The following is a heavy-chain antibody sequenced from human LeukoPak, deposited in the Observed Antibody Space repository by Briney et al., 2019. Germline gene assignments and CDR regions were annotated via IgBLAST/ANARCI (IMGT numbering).Heavy chain of an antibody. Sequence: PGGSLRLSCAASGFTFNSYAMSWVRQAPGKGLEWVGRIKSKSDGGTTDYTAPVKGRFTISRDDSKNTLYLQMNSLKTEDTAVYFCSTGYYDSSTYYHDYWGQGTLVTVSS. CDR3: STGYYDSSTYYHDY. V-gene: IGHV3-15*01. D-gene: IGHD3-22*01. CDR1: GFTFNSYA. J-gene: IGHJ4*02. CDR2: IKSKSDGGTT.